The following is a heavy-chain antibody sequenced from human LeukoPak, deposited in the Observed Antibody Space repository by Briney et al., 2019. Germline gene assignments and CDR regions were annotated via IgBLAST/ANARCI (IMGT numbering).Heavy chain of an antibody. Sequence: GGSLRLSCAVSGFTFSNYAFPWVRQAPGKGLEWVAIISYDASNEYYADSVKGRFTISRDNAKNSLYLQMNSLRAEDTAFYYCAKDHYYDSSGAFDPWGQGTLVTVSS. CDR1: GFTFSNYA. V-gene: IGHV3-30*01. D-gene: IGHD3-22*01. CDR2: ISYDASNE. J-gene: IGHJ5*02. CDR3: AKDHYYDSSGAFDP.